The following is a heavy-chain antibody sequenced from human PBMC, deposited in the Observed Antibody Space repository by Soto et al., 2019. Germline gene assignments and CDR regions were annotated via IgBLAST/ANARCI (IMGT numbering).Heavy chain of an antibody. V-gene: IGHV4-59*08. CDR1: GGSISSYY. Sequence: PSETLSLTCTVSGGSISSYYWSWIRQPPGKGLEWIGYIYYSGSTNYNPSLKSRVTISVDTSKNQFSLKLSSVTAADTAVYYCAGTGYSSGPIDYWGQGTLVTVSS. D-gene: IGHD6-19*01. CDR3: AGTGYSSGPIDY. CDR2: IYYSGST. J-gene: IGHJ4*02.